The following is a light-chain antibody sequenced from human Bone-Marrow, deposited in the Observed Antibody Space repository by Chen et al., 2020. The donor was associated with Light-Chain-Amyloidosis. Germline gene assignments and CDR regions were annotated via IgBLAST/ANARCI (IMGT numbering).Light chain of an antibody. CDR3: GSYTGSSTWV. V-gene: IGLV2-18*02. CDR1: SSDVGSYNR. CDR2: AVS. Sequence: QSALTQPPSVSGSPGQSVTISCTGTSSDVGSYNRVSWYLQPPGTAPKLMIYAVSNRPSGVPDRFAGPRSGKTASLTSSGLQAEDEADYCCGSYTGSSTWVFGGGTKLTVL. J-gene: IGLJ3*02.